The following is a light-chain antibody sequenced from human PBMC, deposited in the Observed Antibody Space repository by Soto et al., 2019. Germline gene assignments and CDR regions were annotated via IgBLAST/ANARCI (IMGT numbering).Light chain of an antibody. CDR1: QSISIW. J-gene: IGKJ1*01. V-gene: IGKV1-5*03. Sequence: DIQMTQSPSTLSASVGDRVTITCRASQSISIWLAWYQQKPGKAPKLLIYKASSLESGVPSRFSGSESGTEFTLTISSLQPDDFATYYCQQYNSYPWTFGQGTKVEIK. CDR3: QQYNSYPWT. CDR2: KAS.